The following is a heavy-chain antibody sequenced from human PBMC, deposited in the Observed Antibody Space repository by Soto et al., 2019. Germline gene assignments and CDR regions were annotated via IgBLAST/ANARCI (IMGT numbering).Heavy chain of an antibody. Sequence: QVQLVQSGAEVKKPGASVRVSCEASGYTFTNSALNWVRQAPGQRLEWMGWINTGNGKTKYSQKFQARVNITGDTSASIVYMELSSLRSEDTAVYYCARSNYDDWFDPGGQGTLVTVAS. CDR3: ARSNYDDWFDP. D-gene: IGHD3-16*01. J-gene: IGHJ5*02. CDR2: INTGNGKT. V-gene: IGHV1-3*04. CDR1: GYTFTNSA.